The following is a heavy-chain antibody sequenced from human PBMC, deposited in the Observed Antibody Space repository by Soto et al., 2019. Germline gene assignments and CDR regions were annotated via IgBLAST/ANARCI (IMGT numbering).Heavy chain of an antibody. J-gene: IGHJ3*02. CDR2: IYYSGST. CDR3: ARVPFDGDYSDAFDI. CDR1: GGSISSGDYY. V-gene: IGHV4-30-4*01. Sequence: QVQLQESGPGLVKPSQTLSLTCTVSGGSISSGDYYWSWIRQPPGKGLEWIGYIYYSGSTYYNPSLKSRVTISVDPSKNQFSLKLSSVTAADTAVYYCARVPFDGDYSDAFDIWGQGTMVTVSS. D-gene: IGHD4-17*01.